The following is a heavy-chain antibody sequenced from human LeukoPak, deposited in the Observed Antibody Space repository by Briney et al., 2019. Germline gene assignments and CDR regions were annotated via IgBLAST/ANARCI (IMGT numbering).Heavy chain of an antibody. CDR1: GDSVSSNSAA. J-gene: IGHJ4*02. Sequence: SQTLSLTCAISGDSVSSNSAAWNWIRQSPSRGLEWLGRTYNRSKWYNDYAVSVNSRITINPDTSKNQFSLQLNSVTPEDAAVYYCASQAVAGLYYFDYWGQGTLVTVSS. CDR3: ASQAVAGLYYFDY. CDR2: TYNRSKWYN. D-gene: IGHD6-19*01. V-gene: IGHV6-1*01.